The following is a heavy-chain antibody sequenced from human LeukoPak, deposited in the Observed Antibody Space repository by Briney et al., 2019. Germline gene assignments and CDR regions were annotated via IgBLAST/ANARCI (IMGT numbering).Heavy chain of an antibody. Sequence: ASVKVSCKASGYTFTGYYMHWVRQAPGQELEWMGWINPNSGGTNYAQKFQGRVTMTRDTSISTAYMELSRLRSDDTAVYYCARGPAFWELLFDYWGQGTLVTVSS. CDR1: GYTFTGYY. D-gene: IGHD1-26*01. J-gene: IGHJ4*02. CDR2: INPNSGGT. CDR3: ARGPAFWELLFDY. V-gene: IGHV1-2*02.